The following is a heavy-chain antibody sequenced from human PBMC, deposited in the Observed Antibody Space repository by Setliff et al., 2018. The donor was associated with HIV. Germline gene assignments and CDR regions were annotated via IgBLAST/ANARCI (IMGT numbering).Heavy chain of an antibody. V-gene: IGHV1-69*10. CDR1: GGTFTNSA. CDR2: IVPILGIA. D-gene: IGHD2-15*01. CDR3: ARVGSYWTQFDY. J-gene: IGHJ4*01. Sequence: GASVKVSCKASGGTFTNSAIGWVRQAPGQGLEWMGAIVPILGIANSAQKFQGRVTITTDESTNTAYMELSSLRSEDTAVYYCARVGSYWTQFDYWGQGTLVTVPQ.